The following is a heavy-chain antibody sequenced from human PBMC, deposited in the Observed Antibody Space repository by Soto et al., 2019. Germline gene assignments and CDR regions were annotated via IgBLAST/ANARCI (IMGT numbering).Heavy chain of an antibody. Sequence: QVQLVQSGAEVKKPGSSVKVSCKASGGTFSSYAISWVRQAPGQGLEWMGGIIPIFGTANYAQKFQGRVTITADKSTSPAYMELSSLRSEDTAVYYCASPYDFWSGLSYYYYGMDVWGQGTTVTVSS. J-gene: IGHJ6*02. V-gene: IGHV1-69*06. CDR2: IIPIFGTA. CDR1: GGTFSSYA. D-gene: IGHD3-3*01. CDR3: ASPYDFWSGLSYYYYGMDV.